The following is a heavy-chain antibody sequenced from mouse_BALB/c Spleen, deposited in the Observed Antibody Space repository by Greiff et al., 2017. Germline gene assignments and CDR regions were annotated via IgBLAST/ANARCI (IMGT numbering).Heavy chain of an antibody. CDR1: GFTFTDYY. D-gene: IGHD4-1*01. CDR2: IRNKANGYTT. Sequence: EVQLVESGGGLVQPGGSLRLSCATSGFTFTDYYMSWVRQPPGKALEWLGFIRNKANGYTTEYSASVKGRFTISRDNSQSILYLQMNTLRAEDSATYYCARDANFAYWGQGTLVTVSA. V-gene: IGHV7-3*02. J-gene: IGHJ3*01. CDR3: ARDANFAY.